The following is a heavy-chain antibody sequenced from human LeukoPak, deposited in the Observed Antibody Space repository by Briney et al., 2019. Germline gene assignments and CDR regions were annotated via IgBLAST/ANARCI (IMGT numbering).Heavy chain of an antibody. CDR1: GGSISSYY. CDR3: ARDSGTTGEVKFDP. CDR2: IYYSGST. V-gene: IGHV4-59*12. J-gene: IGHJ5*02. D-gene: IGHD3-10*01. Sequence: SETPSLTCTVSGGSISSYYWSWIRQPPGKGLEWIGYIYYSGSTNYNPSLKSRVTISVDTSKNQFSLKLMSVTAADTAVYYCARDSGTTGEVKFDPWGQGTLVTVSS.